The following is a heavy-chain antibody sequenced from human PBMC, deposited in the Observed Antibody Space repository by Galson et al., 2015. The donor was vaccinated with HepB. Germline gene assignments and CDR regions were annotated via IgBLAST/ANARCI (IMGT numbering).Heavy chain of an antibody. CDR2: ISYDGSNN. V-gene: IGHV3-30-3*02. CDR1: GFTFSSYA. J-gene: IGHJ6*02. Sequence: SLRLSCAASGFTFSSYAMHWVRQAPGKGLEWVAVISYDGSNNSCADSVKGRFTISRYNSKSTLDLQMNSLRTEDTAVYYCARVRRLGFGDPGAYYYYDMDVWGQGTTVTVSS. CDR3: ARVRRLGFGDPGAYYYYDMDV. D-gene: IGHD2-21*01.